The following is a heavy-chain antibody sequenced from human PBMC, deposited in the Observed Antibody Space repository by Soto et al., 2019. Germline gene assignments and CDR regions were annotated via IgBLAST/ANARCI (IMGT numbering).Heavy chain of an antibody. D-gene: IGHD6-19*01. CDR1: GFTFSSYA. V-gene: IGHV3-23*01. CDR2: ISGSGGST. Sequence: EVQLLESGGGLVQPGGSLRLSCAASGFTFSSYAMSWVRQAPGKGLEWVSAISGSGGSTYYADPVKGRFTISRDNSKNTLYLQINSLGAEDKAVYYCARRSSGWYFAYWGQGTLVTVSS. J-gene: IGHJ4*02. CDR3: ARRSSGWYFAY.